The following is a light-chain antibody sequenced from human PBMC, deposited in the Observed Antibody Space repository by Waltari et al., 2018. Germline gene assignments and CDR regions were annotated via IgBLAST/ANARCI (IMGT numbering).Light chain of an antibody. V-gene: IGLV1-44*01. Sequence: QSVLTQPPSASGTPGRRVTISCSGPIYNIGINTVNWYQHFPGSAPKLLIFSTTQRPSGVPDRFSASKSGTSASLAINGLQAADEADYYCGAWDDGVKEWVFGGGTKLTVL. J-gene: IGLJ3*02. CDR3: GAWDDGVKEWV. CDR2: STT. CDR1: IYNIGINT.